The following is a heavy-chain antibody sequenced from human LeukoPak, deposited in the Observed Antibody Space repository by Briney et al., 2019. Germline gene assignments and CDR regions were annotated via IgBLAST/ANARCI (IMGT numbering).Heavy chain of an antibody. V-gene: IGHV3-7*03. D-gene: IGHD4-17*01. CDR2: INKDESEK. CDR3: ARCRTTVTAMPGY. CDR1: GFTFSSYC. Sequence: GGSLRLSCAASGFTFSSYCMSWVRQAPGKGLEWVANINKDESEKYYVDSVKGRFTISRDNAKNSLYLQMNCLRGEDTAVYYCARCRTTVTAMPGYWGQGTLVTVSS. J-gene: IGHJ4*02.